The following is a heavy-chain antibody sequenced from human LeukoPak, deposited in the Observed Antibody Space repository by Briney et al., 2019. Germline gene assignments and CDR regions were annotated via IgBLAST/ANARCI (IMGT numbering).Heavy chain of an antibody. CDR3: ARDRGKLRYFDL. J-gene: IGHJ4*02. CDR1: GFAFNTQA. CDR2: MSLDGSSI. D-gene: IGHD3-9*01. Sequence: GGSLRLSCLASGFAFNTQAMHWVRQALGKGLEWLAVMSLDGSSIYYADSVKGRFTISRDNSKNTLYLQKSSLRVEDTAVYYCARDRGKLRYFDLWGQGTLLTVSS. V-gene: IGHV3-30*15.